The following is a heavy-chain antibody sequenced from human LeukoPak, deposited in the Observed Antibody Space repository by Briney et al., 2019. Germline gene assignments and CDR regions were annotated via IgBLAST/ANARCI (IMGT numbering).Heavy chain of an antibody. V-gene: IGHV4-39*01. D-gene: IGHD4-23*01. CDR3: AVATVVTWGFDY. J-gene: IGHJ4*02. CDR2: IYSSGNT. CDR1: GASISSSNYY. Sequence: SETLSLTCAVSGASISSSNYYWGWVRQSPGKGLEWIGNIYSSGNTYYNASLKSRVTMYIDTSKNQFSLKLSSVTAADTAVYYCAVATVVTWGFDYWGQGTLVTVSS.